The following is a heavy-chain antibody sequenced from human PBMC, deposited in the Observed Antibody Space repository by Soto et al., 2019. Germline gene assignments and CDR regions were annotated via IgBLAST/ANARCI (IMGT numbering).Heavy chain of an antibody. J-gene: IGHJ4*02. CDR2: IYWNGEK. D-gene: IGHD6-13*01. CDR1: GFSLRTDAVG. V-gene: IGHV2-5*01. Sequence: QITLKESGPTLVRPTQTLTLTCTVSGFSLRTDAVGVAWIRQSPGKALEWLGIIYWNGEKRYKSSLQTRLTITRDTSKNHVVLTMTDMAPLDTATYFCAHRIAAPGRTLDYWGQGVLVTVSS. CDR3: AHRIAAPGRTLDY.